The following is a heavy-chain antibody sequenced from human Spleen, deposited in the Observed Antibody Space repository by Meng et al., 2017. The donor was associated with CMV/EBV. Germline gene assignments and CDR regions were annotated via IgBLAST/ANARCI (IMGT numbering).Heavy chain of an antibody. CDR1: GSVNSNIYY. J-gene: IGHJ4*02. CDR2: IYYTGTT. Sequence: GSVNSNIYYGGWLRQPPGRGLDYIGHIYYTGTTTYNPSLKSRVTISVDKSKNQFSLKLSSVTAADTAVYYCARVPLGYCSSTSCRTGWGQGTLVTVSS. D-gene: IGHD2-2*01. V-gene: IGHV4-61*05. CDR3: ARVPLGYCSSTSCRTG.